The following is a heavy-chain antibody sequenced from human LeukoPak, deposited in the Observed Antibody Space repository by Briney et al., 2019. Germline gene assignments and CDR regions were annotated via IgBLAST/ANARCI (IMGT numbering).Heavy chain of an antibody. CDR3: ARSSVQFTFDF. Sequence: MPSETLSLTCTVSGGSISSSTYYWGWISQPPGKGLEWIGSIYYRGNTYYNPSLKSRVTISVDMSKNQFSLKLSSVTAADTAVYYCARSSVQFTFDFWGQGTLVTVSS. V-gene: IGHV4-39*01. CDR1: GGSISSSTYY. D-gene: IGHD4-11*01. CDR2: IYYRGNT. J-gene: IGHJ4*02.